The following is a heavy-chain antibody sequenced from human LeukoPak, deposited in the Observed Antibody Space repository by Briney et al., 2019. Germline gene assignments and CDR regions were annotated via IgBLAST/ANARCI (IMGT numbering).Heavy chain of an antibody. J-gene: IGHJ4*02. CDR2: IYPGDSDT. D-gene: IGHD6-13*01. Sequence: GESLQISCKGSGYSFTSYWIGWVRQMPGKGLEWMGIIYPGDSDTRYSPSFQGQVTISADKSISTAYLQWSSLKASDTAMYYCARVNPAAAGTYYFDYWGQGTLVTVSS. CDR1: GYSFTSYW. CDR3: ARVNPAAAGTYYFDY. V-gene: IGHV5-51*01.